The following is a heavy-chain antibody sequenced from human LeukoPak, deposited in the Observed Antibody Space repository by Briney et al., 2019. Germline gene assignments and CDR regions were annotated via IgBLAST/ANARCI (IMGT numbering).Heavy chain of an antibody. Sequence: GGSLRLSCAASGFTVSSNYMTWVRQAPGKGLEWVSIIYSGGTTYYADSVKGRFTISRDNSKNTLYLQMNSLRTEDTAVYYCARLYYYVSGTYSRYFNYWGQGTLVTVSS. V-gene: IGHV3-53*01. J-gene: IGHJ4*02. CDR1: GFTVSSNY. CDR3: ARLYYYVSGTYSRYFNY. D-gene: IGHD3-10*01. CDR2: IYSGGTT.